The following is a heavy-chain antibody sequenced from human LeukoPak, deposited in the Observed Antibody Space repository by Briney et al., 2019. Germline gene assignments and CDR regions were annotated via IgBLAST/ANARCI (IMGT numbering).Heavy chain of an antibody. V-gene: IGHV4-39*07. CDR2: IYYSGST. CDR3: ARLESGSYCH. J-gene: IGHJ4*02. D-gene: IGHD1-26*01. CDR1: GGSISDSSYY. Sequence: SETLSLTCTVSGGSISDSSYYWGWIRQPPGKGLEWIGSIYYSGSTYYNPSLKSRVTISVDTSKNQFSLKLSSVTAADTAVYYCARLESGSYCHWGQGTLVTVSS.